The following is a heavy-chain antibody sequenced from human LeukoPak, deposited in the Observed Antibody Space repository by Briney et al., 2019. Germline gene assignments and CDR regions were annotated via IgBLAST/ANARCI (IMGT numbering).Heavy chain of an antibody. CDR3: ARVRSGYYHDAFDI. CDR1: GFTFSDYW. J-gene: IGHJ3*02. Sequence: GGYLRLSCATSGFTFSDYWMTWVRQAPGKGLEWVASIKEDGSEKHYVDAVKGRFTISRDNAKNSLHLQMNSLRVEDTAVYYCARVRSGYYHDAFDIWGQGTMVTVSS. D-gene: IGHD3-22*01. CDR2: IKEDGSEK. V-gene: IGHV3-7*01.